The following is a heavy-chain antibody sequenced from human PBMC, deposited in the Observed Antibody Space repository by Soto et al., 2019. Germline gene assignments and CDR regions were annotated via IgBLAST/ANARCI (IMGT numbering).Heavy chain of an antibody. CDR3: ASSDGRH. Sequence: QVQLQESGAGLVKPSETLSLTCTVSGASISSYYWSWIRQPPGKGLEWIGYIYYSGSTNYNPSLKSRVTISVDTSKNQFSLKLSSVTAADTAVYYCASSDGRHWGQGTLVTVSS. J-gene: IGHJ4*02. CDR1: GASISSYY. CDR2: IYYSGST. V-gene: IGHV4-59*01.